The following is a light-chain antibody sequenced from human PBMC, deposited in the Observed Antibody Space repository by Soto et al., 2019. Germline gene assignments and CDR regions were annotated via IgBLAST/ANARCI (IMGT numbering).Light chain of an antibody. V-gene: IGKV3-15*01. CDR2: DTS. CDR3: QQYDNWPPCT. Sequence: EIVMTQSPATLSVSPGERVTLSCRASQSVRRFLAWYQQRPGRAPRLLIYDTSTRATGVPARFSGSGSGTEFSLTISSLQSEDFAVYYCQQYDNWPPCTFGQGTKLEVK. CDR1: QSVRRF. J-gene: IGKJ2*02.